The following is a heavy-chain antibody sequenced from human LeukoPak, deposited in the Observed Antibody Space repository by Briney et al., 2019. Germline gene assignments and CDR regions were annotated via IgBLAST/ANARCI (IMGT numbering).Heavy chain of an antibody. CDR2: INPSGGST. J-gene: IGHJ6*04. D-gene: IGHD2-2*01. CDR1: GYTFTSYY. Sequence: ASVKVSCKASGYTFTSYYMHGVPQAPGQGLECRGIINPSGGSTIYAQKFQGRVTMTRDTSTSTVYMELSSLRSADTAVYYCARDGVVVPAAMREEKYYYYYGMDVWGKGTTVTVSS. V-gene: IGHV1-46*01. CDR3: ARDGVVVPAAMREEKYYYYYGMDV.